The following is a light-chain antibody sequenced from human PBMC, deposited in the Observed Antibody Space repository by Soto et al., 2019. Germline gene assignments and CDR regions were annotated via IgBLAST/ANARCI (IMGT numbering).Light chain of an antibody. CDR2: DVS. CDR3: SSYTNSGTSG. J-gene: IGLJ1*01. V-gene: IGLV2-14*03. CDR1: SSDVGGYNY. Sequence: QSALTQPASVSGSPGQSITISCTGSSSDVGGYNYVSWYRHLPGKAPELMIFDVSNRPSGLSDRFSDSKSGNTASLTISGLEADDEADYYCSSYTNSGTSGFGTGTKLTVL.